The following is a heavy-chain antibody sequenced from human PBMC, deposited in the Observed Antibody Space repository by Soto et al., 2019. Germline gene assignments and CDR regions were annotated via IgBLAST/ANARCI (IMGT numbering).Heavy chain of an antibody. Sequence: QITLTESGPTLVKPTQTLTLTCTFSGFSFSTSAVGVGWIRQPPGKALEWLALIYWDDDKRYSPFLKSRLTIPXDTSTNQVVLTMTNMDPVDTGTYYCAHLSWAASGTRYYFDYWGQGTLVTVSS. J-gene: IGHJ4*02. CDR2: IYWDDDK. CDR3: AHLSWAASGTRYYFDY. D-gene: IGHD6-13*01. V-gene: IGHV2-5*02. CDR1: GFSFSTSAVG.